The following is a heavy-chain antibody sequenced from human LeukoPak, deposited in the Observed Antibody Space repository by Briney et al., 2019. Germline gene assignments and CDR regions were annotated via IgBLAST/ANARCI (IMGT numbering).Heavy chain of an antibody. V-gene: IGHV4-59*01. CDR1: GGSISSYY. J-gene: IGHJ4*02. D-gene: IGHD3-22*01. CDR2: IYYSGST. Sequence: SETLSLTCTVSGGSISSYYWSWIRQPPGKGLEWIGYIYYSGSTNYNPSLKSRVTISVDTSKNQFSLKLSSVTAADTAVYYCAVAPYDSSGLDYWGQGTLVTVSS. CDR3: AVAPYDSSGLDY.